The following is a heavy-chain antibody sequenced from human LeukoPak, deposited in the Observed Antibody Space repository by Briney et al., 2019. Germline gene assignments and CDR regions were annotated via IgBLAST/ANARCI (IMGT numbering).Heavy chain of an antibody. J-gene: IGHJ4*02. CDR1: GYSFTSYY. V-gene: IGHV1-46*01. Sequence: ASVKVSCKASGYSFTSYYMHWVRQAPGQGLEWMGIINPSGGSTRYAQKFQGRVTMTRDTSTSTVYMELSSLRSEDTAVYYCVREDTVTTMGFDYWGQGTLVTVSS. D-gene: IGHD4-17*01. CDR2: INPSGGST. CDR3: VREDTVTTMGFDY.